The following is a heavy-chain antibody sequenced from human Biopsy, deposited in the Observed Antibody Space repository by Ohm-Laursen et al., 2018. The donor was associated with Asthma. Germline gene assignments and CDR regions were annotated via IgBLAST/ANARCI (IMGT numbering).Heavy chain of an antibody. CDR2: MSFDGRQT. CDR1: GFSFNSYG. J-gene: IGHJ3*02. Sequence: SLRLSCAASGFSFNSYGMHWVRQAPGKGLEWVAVMSFDGRQTYYADSVKGRFTISRDNSKNTLYLQMNSLRAEDTAVYYCAKVRYYDFWSGYPIWGQGTMVTVSS. CDR3: AKVRYYDFWSGYPI. D-gene: IGHD3-3*01. V-gene: IGHV3-30*18.